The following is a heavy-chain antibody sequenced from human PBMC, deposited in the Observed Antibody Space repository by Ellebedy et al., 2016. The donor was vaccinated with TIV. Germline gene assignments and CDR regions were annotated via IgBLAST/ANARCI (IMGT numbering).Heavy chain of an antibody. D-gene: IGHD2-15*01. CDR3: ARFRGGGGSSYFDH. CDR1: GDSISTYY. J-gene: IGHJ4*02. V-gene: IGHV4-59*01. Sequence: SETLSLXXTVSGDSISTYYWSWIRQPPGKGLEWIGSVYYNGDTNSNPSLKSRVTISGDTSKNQFSLKLSSVTAADTAVYYCARFRGGGGSSYFDHWGQGTLVTVSS. CDR2: VYYNGDT.